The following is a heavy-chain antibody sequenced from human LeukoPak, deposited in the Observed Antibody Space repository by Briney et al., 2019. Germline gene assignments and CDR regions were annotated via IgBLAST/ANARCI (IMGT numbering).Heavy chain of an antibody. J-gene: IGHJ3*02. D-gene: IGHD3-16*01. CDR1: GGSISSYY. V-gene: IGHV4-59*08. CDR2: IYDSGNT. CDR3: ARHWGPPGAFDI. Sequence: SETLSLTCTVSGGSISSYYWSWVRQPPGKGLEWIGYIYDSGNTNYNTSLKSRVSISVDTSKSQFSLRLSSVTAADTAVYYCARHWGPPGAFDIWGQGTMVTASS.